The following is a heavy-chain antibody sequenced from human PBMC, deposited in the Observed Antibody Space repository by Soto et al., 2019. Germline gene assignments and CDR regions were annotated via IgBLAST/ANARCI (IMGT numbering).Heavy chain of an antibody. CDR3: ARPGVLVPAAPRAYGMDV. V-gene: IGHV3-7*01. D-gene: IGHD2-2*01. Sequence: EVQLVESGGGLVQPGGSLRLSCAASGFTFSSYWMSWVRQAPGKGLEWVANIKQDGSEKYYVDSVKGRFTISRDNAKNSLYLQMNSLRAEDTAVYYCARPGVLVPAAPRAYGMDVWGQGTTVTVSS. CDR2: IKQDGSEK. CDR1: GFTFSSYW. J-gene: IGHJ6*02.